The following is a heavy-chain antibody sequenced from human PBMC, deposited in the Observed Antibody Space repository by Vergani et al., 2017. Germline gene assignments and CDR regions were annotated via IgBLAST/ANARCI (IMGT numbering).Heavy chain of an antibody. CDR3: AGQGWGGYWDNWCDP. CDR2: IYPGDSDT. CDR1: GYSFTSYW. J-gene: IGHJ5*02. V-gene: IGHV5-51*01. D-gene: IGHD3-3*01. Sequence: EVQLVQSGAEVKKPGASLKISCKGSGYSFTSYWIGWVRQMPGKGLEWMWIIYPGDSDTRYSPSLQGQVTISADKTNSTAYLQCSSLKDADTAMYYCAGQGWGGYWDNWCDPWGQGTLVTVSS.